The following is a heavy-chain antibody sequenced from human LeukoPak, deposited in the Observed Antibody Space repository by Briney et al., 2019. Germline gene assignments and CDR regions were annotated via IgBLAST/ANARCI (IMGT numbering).Heavy chain of an antibody. CDR2: ISSSSSTI. CDR3: ARDLSILTGYLLDY. J-gene: IGHJ4*02. CDR1: GFTFSSYS. V-gene: IGHV3-48*04. D-gene: IGHD3-9*01. Sequence: PGGSLRLSCAASGFTFSSYSMNWVRQAPGKGLEWVSYISSSSSTIYYADSVKGRFTISRDNAKNSLYLQMNSLRAEDTAVYYCARDLSILTGYLLDYWGQGTLVTVSS.